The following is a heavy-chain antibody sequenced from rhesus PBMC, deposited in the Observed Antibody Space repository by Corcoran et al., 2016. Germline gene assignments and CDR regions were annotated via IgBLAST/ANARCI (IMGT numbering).Heavy chain of an antibody. CDR2: IYGSSGST. V-gene: IGHV4-76*01. CDR1: GGSISSGYD. J-gene: IGHJ4*01. Sequence: QVQLQESGPGVVKPSETLSLTCAVSGGSISSGYDWSWIRQPPGKGLEWIGYIYGSSGSTNYNPSLKNRVTISKDASKTQFSLKLSSVTAADTAMYYCARGTYYYDSGYSDYWGQGVLVTVSS. D-gene: IGHD3-28*01. CDR3: ARGTYYYDSGYSDY.